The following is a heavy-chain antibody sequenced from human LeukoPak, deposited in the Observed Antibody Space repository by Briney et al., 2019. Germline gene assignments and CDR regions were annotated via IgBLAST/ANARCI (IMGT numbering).Heavy chain of an antibody. CDR3: ARRYDFWSGYYLDY. CDR2: IYSGGST. D-gene: IGHD3-3*01. J-gene: IGHJ4*02. CDR1: GFTVSSNY. Sequence: GGSLRLSCAASGFTVSSNYMSWVRQAPVKGLEWVSVIYSGGSTYYADSVKGRFTISRDNSKNTLYLQMNSLRAEDTAVYYCARRYDFWSGYYLDYWGQGTLVTVSS. V-gene: IGHV3-66*02.